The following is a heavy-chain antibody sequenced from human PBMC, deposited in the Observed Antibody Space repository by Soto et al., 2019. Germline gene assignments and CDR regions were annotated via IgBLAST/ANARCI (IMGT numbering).Heavy chain of an antibody. CDR1: GGSISSDY. J-gene: IGHJ4*02. CDR3: ARERLGGFDY. Sequence: SETLSLTCTVSGGSISSDYWNWIRQPPGKGLEWIGYIYYSGTSNYNPSLKRRVTMSLDTSKNQFSLKLSSVTAADTAVYCCARERLGGFDYWGQGTLVTVSS. D-gene: IGHD3-16*01. CDR2: IYYSGTS. V-gene: IGHV4-59*01.